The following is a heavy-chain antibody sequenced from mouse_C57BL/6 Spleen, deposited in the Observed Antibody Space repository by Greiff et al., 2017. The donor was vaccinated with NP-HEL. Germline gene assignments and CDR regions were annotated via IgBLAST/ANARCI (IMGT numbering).Heavy chain of an antibody. CDR3: ARRYDYDGDYFDY. V-gene: IGHV5-17*01. CDR2: ISSGSSTI. J-gene: IGHJ2*01. D-gene: IGHD2-4*01. Sequence: EVMLVESGGGLVKPGGSLKLSCAASGFTFSDYGMHWVRQAPEKGLEWVAYISSGSSTIYYADTVKGRFTISRDNAKNTLFLQMTSLRSEDTAMYYCARRYDYDGDYFDYWGQSTTLTVSS. CDR1: GFTFSDYG.